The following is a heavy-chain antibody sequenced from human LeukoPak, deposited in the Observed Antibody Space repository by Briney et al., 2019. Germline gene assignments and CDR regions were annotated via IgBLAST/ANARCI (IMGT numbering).Heavy chain of an antibody. Sequence: PSETLSLTCTVSGVSISSYHWSWIRQPPVQGLEWIGYIYNSGSTNYNPSLKSRVTISVDTSKNQVSLKLSSVTAADTAAYYCARKDGDYWGQGILVTVSS. J-gene: IGHJ4*02. CDR1: GVSISSYH. CDR2: IYNSGST. V-gene: IGHV4-59*01. D-gene: IGHD2-15*01. CDR3: ARKDGDY.